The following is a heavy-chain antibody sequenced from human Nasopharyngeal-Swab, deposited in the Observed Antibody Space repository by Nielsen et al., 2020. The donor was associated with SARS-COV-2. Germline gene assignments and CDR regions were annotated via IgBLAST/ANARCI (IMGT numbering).Heavy chain of an antibody. V-gene: IGHV4-59*13. CDR3: ARDLGIRFLEWLPGFDP. D-gene: IGHD3-3*01. CDR1: GGSISSYY. CDR2: IYYSGST. Sequence: SETLSLTCTVSGGSISSYYWSWIRQPPGKGLEWIGYIYYSGSTNYNPSLKSRVTISVDTSKNQFSLKLSSVTAADTAVYYCARDLGIRFLEWLPGFDPWGQGTLVIVSS. J-gene: IGHJ5*02.